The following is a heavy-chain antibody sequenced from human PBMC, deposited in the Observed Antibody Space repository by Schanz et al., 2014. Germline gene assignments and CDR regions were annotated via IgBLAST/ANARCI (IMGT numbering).Heavy chain of an antibody. Sequence: QLVQSGAEVKKPGASVKVSCKASGFTLTSHFMHWLRQAPGQGLEWMGLINPIDGSTTYVWGFHGRLTMTRDTATTTFYRGLSSLGSADTAVYCCARGSCTASGVYDAFDLWGQGTLVTVSS. D-gene: IGHD2-2*01. CDR1: GFTLTSHF. CDR3: ARGSCTASGVYDAFDL. CDR2: INPIDGST. J-gene: IGHJ3*01. V-gene: IGHV1-46*01.